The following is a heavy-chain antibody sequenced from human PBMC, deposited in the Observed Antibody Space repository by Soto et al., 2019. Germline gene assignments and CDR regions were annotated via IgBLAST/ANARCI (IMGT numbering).Heavy chain of an antibody. CDR2: IIPIFGTA. CDR1: GGTFSSYA. Sequence: SVKVSCKASGGTFSSYAISWVRQAPGQGLEWMGEIIPIFGTANYAQKFQGRVTITADESTSTAYMELSSLRSEDTAVYYCARVEWDSSSWYYYYGMDVWGQGTTVTVSS. CDR3: ARVEWDSSSWYYYYGMDV. V-gene: IGHV1-69*13. D-gene: IGHD6-13*01. J-gene: IGHJ6*02.